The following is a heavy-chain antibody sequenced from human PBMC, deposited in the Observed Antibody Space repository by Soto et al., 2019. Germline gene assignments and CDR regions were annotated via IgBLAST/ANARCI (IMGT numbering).Heavy chain of an antibody. J-gene: IGHJ6*02. CDR2: IYHSGST. CDR1: GYSISSGYY. Sequence: SETLSLTCTVSGYSISSGYYWGWIRQPPGKGLEWIGSIYHSGSTYYNPSLKSRVTISVDTSKNQFSLKLSSVTAADTAVYYCARDSLGSSSYYYYGMDVWGQGTTVTVSS. D-gene: IGHD6-6*01. V-gene: IGHV4-38-2*02. CDR3: ARDSLGSSSYYYYGMDV.